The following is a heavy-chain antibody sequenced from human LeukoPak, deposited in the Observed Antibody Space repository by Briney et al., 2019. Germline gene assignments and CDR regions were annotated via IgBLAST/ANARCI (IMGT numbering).Heavy chain of an antibody. V-gene: IGHV3-30*02. CDR2: IRYDESDK. Sequence: GGSLRLSCATSGFTFSHYGMHWVRQAPGRGLDWVAHIRYDESDKYYADSVKGRFTISRDISKNTVYLQMNSLRVEDTAVYYCAKADPNLHNAFDIWGQGTMVTVSS. CDR3: AKADPNLHNAFDI. J-gene: IGHJ3*02. D-gene: IGHD1-1*01. CDR1: GFTFSHYG.